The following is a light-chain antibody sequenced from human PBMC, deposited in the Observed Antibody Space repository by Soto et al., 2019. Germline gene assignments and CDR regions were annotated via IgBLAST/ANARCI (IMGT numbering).Light chain of an antibody. V-gene: IGKV3D-15*01. Sequence: EILMTQSPATLSVSPGERATLSCRASQSVTSNLAWYQQKPGQAPRLLIYGASTRATGIPARFSGSGSGTEFTLTISSLQSEDFAVYYCQHYGHALWAFGQGTKVEIK. CDR1: QSVTSN. CDR3: QHYGHALWA. CDR2: GAS. J-gene: IGKJ1*01.